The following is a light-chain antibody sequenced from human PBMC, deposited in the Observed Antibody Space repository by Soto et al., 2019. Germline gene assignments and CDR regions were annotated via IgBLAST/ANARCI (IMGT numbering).Light chain of an antibody. J-gene: IGKJ1*01. Sequence: DIQMTQSPSTLSASVGDRVTITCRASQSISSWLAWYQQKPGKAPKLLIYDASSLESGVPSRFSGSGSGTEFTLTISSLQPDYFATYYCQQYNSYSRATFGQGTKVEIK. V-gene: IGKV1-5*01. CDR2: DAS. CDR1: QSISSW. CDR3: QQYNSYSRAT.